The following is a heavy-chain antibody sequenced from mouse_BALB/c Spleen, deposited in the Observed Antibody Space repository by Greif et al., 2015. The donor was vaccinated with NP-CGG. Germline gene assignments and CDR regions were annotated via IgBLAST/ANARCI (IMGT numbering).Heavy chain of an antibody. CDR3: ARASFDD. CDR1: GFTFTDYY. CDR2: LRNTANGYTT. Sequence: EVQVVESGGGLVQPGGSLRLSCATSGFTFTDYYMSWVRQPPGQALAWFGFLRNTANGYTTEYSASVKGRFTISRDNAQSIRYLQMNALRAEDRATYYCARASFDDWGQGTTLTGSS. V-gene: IGHV7-3*02. J-gene: IGHJ2*01.